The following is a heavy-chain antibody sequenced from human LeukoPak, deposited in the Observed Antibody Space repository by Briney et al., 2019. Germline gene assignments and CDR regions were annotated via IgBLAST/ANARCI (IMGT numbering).Heavy chain of an antibody. CDR1: GGSISGYY. J-gene: IGHJ6*03. V-gene: IGHV4-4*07. CDR2: IYTSGST. Sequence: PSETLSLTCTVSGGSISGYYWSWIRQPAGKGLEWIGRIYTSGSTNYNPSLKSRVTISVDTSKNQFSLKVSSVTAADTAVYYCARDRRDSSSSLVYYYYYYMDVWGKGTTVTVSS. D-gene: IGHD6-6*01. CDR3: ARDRRDSSSSLVYYYYYYMDV.